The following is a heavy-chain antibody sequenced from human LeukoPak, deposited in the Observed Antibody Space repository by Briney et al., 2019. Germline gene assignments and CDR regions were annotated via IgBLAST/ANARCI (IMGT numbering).Heavy chain of an antibody. CDR3: ARDVGGYFPPDY. CDR1: GFPFSSYW. J-gene: IGHJ4*02. V-gene: IGHV3-7*01. D-gene: IGHD3-22*01. CDR2: IKQDGSEK. Sequence: GGPLRLSCAASGFPFSSYWMSWVRQAPGKGLEWVANIKQDGSEKLYVDSVKGRFTISRDNAKNSMYLQMNSLRAEDTAVYYCARDVGGYFPPDYWGQGTLVTVSS.